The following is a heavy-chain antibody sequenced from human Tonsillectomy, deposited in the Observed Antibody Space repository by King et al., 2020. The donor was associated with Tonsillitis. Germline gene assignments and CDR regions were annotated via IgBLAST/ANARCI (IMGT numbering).Heavy chain of an antibody. Sequence: VQLQQWGAGRLRPSETLSLTCAVYGGSFSGYYWSWIRQPPGKGLEWIGEINHSGSTNYNPSLKSRVTISVDTSKNQFSLKLGSVTAADASVYYCARANCSSTSCYGDWFDPWGQGTLVTVSS. CDR2: INHSGST. CDR3: ARANCSSTSCYGDWFDP. J-gene: IGHJ5*02. D-gene: IGHD2-2*01. V-gene: IGHV4-34*01. CDR1: GGSFSGYY.